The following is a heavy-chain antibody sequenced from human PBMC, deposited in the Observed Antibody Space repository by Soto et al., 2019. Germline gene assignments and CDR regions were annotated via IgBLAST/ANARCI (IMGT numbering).Heavy chain of an antibody. CDR1: GFTFSSYA. CDR2: ISGSGGST. D-gene: IGHD1-1*01. CDR3: AKDRYLFYYGMDV. Sequence: EVQLLESGGGLVQPGGSLRLSCAASGFTFSSYAMSWVRQAPGKGLEWVSAISGSGGSTYYADSVKGRFTISRDNSKNARYRKMNSLRAEDTAVYYCAKDRYLFYYGMDVWGQGTTVTVSS. J-gene: IGHJ6*02. V-gene: IGHV3-23*01.